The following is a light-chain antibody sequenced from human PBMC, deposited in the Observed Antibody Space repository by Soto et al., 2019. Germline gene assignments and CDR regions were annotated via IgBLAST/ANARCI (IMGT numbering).Light chain of an antibody. V-gene: IGKV3-20*01. CDR1: QSVSSSY. Sequence: EIVLTQSPGTLSLSPGERATLSCRASQSVSSSYLAWYQQKPGQAPRLLIYGASSRATGIPDRFSGSGSGKDFTLTISGLEPEDFAVYFCQQYGSSPPTFGQGTKV. CDR3: QQYGSSPPT. CDR2: GAS. J-gene: IGKJ1*01.